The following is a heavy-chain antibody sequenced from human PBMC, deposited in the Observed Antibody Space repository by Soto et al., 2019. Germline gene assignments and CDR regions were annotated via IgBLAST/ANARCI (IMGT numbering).Heavy chain of an antibody. J-gene: IGHJ4*02. D-gene: IGHD3-9*01. V-gene: IGHV3-23*01. CDR1: GGKFISHG. Sequence: GVSQRVSCAAAGGKFISHGRSWVSKATGKGLEWVSAISGSGGSTYYADSVKGRFTISRDNSKNTLYLQMNSLRAEDTAVYYCAKGQLRYFDYYFDYWGQGTLVTVSS. CDR3: AKGQLRYFDYYFDY. CDR2: ISGSGGST.